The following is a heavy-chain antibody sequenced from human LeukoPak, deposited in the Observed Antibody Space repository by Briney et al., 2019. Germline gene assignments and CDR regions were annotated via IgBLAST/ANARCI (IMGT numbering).Heavy chain of an antibody. V-gene: IGHV1-2*02. CDR1: GYTFTDYY. CDR3: ARGGAAAANDY. CDR2: INPNSGGT. D-gene: IGHD6-13*01. J-gene: IGHJ4*02. Sequence: ASVTVSCKASGYTFTDYYLHWVRQAPGQGFEWMGWINPNSGGTNYAQKFQGRVTMTRDTSISTAYMELSRLRSDDTAVYYCARGGAAAANDYWGQGTLVTVSS.